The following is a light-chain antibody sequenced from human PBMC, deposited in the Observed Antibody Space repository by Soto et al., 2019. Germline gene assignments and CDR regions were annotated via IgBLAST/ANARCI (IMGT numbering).Light chain of an antibody. V-gene: IGLV2-23*03. CDR1: SSDFGTDNV. J-gene: IGLJ2*01. Sequence: QSVLTQPASVSGSPGQSITISCSGSSSDFGTDNVVSWYQHHPAKAPKLIIYEGTKRPSGISSRFSGSKSGTTASLTISGLQAEDEGDYYCCSYAGSSTFEVLFGGGTKLTVL. CDR3: CSYAGSSTFEVL. CDR2: EGT.